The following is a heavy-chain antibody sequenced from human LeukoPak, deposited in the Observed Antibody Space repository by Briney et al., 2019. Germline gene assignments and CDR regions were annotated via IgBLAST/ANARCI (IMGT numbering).Heavy chain of an antibody. CDR1: GYTFTSYG. V-gene: IGHV1-18*01. J-gene: IGHJ6*02. CDR2: ISAYNGNT. CDR3: ARDWDIVAYYYYGMDV. Sequence: GASVKVSCKASGYTFTSYGISWVRQAPGQGLEWMGWISAYNGNTNYAQKLRGRVTMTTDTSTSTAYMELRSLRSDDTAVYYCARDWDIVAYYYYGMDVWGQGTTVTVSS. D-gene: IGHD5-12*01.